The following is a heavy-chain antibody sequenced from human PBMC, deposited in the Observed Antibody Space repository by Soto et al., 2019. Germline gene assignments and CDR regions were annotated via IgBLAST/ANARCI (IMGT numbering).Heavy chain of an antibody. Sequence: QVQLVQSGGEVKRPGASVKVSCKASGYPFTSYGISWVRQAPGQGLEWMGWINPYNGNTKYAQKFQGRVTMTTDTSTTTAYMELRSLSHDDTAVYYCARNLASVHDYWGPGSLVTGSS. V-gene: IGHV1-18*04. CDR1: GYPFTSYG. CDR2: INPYNGNT. CDR3: ARNLASVHDY. J-gene: IGHJ4*02. D-gene: IGHD1-1*01.